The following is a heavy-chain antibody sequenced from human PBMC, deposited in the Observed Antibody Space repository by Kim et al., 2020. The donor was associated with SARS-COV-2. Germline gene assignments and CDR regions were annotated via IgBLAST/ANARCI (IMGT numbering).Heavy chain of an antibody. V-gene: IGHV5-51*01. CDR2: IYPGDSDT. CDR1: GYSFSTYW. Sequence: GESLKISCKGSGYSFSTYWIGWVRQMPGKGLEWMGIIYPGDSDTRDSPSFQGQVTMSVDKSIATAYLQWSSLKASDTAIYYCARKAANHRNYYSGDWYFDLWGRGTLVTVSS. D-gene: IGHD1-7*01. J-gene: IGHJ2*01. CDR3: ARKAANHRNYYSGDWYFDL.